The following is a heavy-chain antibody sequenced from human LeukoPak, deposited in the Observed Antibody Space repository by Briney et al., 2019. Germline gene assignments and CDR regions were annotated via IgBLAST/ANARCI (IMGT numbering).Heavy chain of an antibody. J-gene: IGHJ4*02. CDR2: IYTSGST. CDR3: ARDSWYYFDY. CDR1: GGSISRYY. D-gene: IGHD6-13*01. V-gene: IGHV4-4*07. Sequence: SETLSLTCTDSGGSISRYYWSWLRQTAGKELEWIGRIYTSGSTNYNPSLTSRVTMSVATSKNQFSLKLSSVTAADTAVYYCARDSWYYFDYWGQGTLVTVSS.